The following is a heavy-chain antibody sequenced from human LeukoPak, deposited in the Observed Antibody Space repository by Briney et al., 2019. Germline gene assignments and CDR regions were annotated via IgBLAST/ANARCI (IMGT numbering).Heavy chain of an antibody. D-gene: IGHD5-12*01. V-gene: IGHV3-11*04. CDR1: GFSFSDNY. Sequence: GGSLRLSCEASGFSFSDNYMAWIRQPPVKGLEWIAYIRSGGTTVYYADSVKGRFTISRDDAKNSLYLQMNSLRAEDTAVYYCARDGFGYSGYDSWGQGTLVTVSS. J-gene: IGHJ4*02. CDR3: ARDGFGYSGYDS. CDR2: IRSGGTTV.